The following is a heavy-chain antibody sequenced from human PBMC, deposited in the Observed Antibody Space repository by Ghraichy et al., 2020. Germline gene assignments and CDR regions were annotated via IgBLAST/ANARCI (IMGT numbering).Heavy chain of an antibody. D-gene: IGHD6-19*01. CDR3: AREHPYSSGIFDY. Sequence: SVKVSCKASGGTFSSYAISWVRQAPGQGLEWMGGIIPIFGTANYAQKFQGRVTITADESTSTAYMELSSLRSEDTAVYYCAREHPYSSGIFDYWGQGTLVTVSS. J-gene: IGHJ4*02. CDR2: IIPIFGTA. CDR1: GGTFSSYA. V-gene: IGHV1-69*13.